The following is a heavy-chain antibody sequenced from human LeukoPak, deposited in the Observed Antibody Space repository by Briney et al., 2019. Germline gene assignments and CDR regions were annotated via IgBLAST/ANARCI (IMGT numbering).Heavy chain of an antibody. CDR2: IIPILGIA. CDR3: ARGRYYYDSSGYYFQYFQH. D-gene: IGHD3-22*01. Sequence: SVKVSCKASGGTFSSYAISWVRQAPGQGLEWMGRIIPILGIANYAQKFQGRVTITADKSTSTAYMELSSLRSEDTAVYYCARGRYYYDSSGYYFQYFQHWGQGTLVTVSS. CDR1: GGTFSSYA. V-gene: IGHV1-69*04. J-gene: IGHJ1*01.